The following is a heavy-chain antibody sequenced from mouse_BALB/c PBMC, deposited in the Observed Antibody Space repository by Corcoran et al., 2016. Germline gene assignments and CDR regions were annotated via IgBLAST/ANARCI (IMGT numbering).Heavy chain of an antibody. CDR2: ILPGCGNT. J-gene: IGHJ3*01. CDR3: VRQGGAY. Sequence: QVQLQQSGAELMRPGASVMISCKTTGYTFSSYWIHWVKQRPGHGLEWIGEILPGCGNTNFNEEFRGKATFTADTSSNTAYMQFSSLTSEDSAVYYCVRQGGAYWGQGTLVTVSA. V-gene: IGHV1-9*01. D-gene: IGHD1-1*02. CDR1: GYTFSSYW.